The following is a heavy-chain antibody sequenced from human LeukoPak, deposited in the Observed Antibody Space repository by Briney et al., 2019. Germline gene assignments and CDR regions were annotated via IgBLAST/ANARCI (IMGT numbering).Heavy chain of an antibody. D-gene: IGHD5-24*01. V-gene: IGHV4-59*01. CDR2: IYYSGST. Sequence: PSGTLSLTCTVSGGSISSYYWSWIRQPPGKGLEWIGYIYYSGSTNYNPSLKSRVTISVDTSKNQFSLKLSSVTAADTAVYYCAGRDGYKIPPDDAFDIWGQGTMVTVSS. J-gene: IGHJ3*02. CDR1: GGSISSYY. CDR3: AGRDGYKIPPDDAFDI.